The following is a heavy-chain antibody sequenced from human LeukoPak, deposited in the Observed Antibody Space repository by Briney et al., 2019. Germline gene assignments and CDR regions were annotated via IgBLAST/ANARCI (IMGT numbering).Heavy chain of an antibody. CDR3: AKDPRYYDSSGSIRVDALDT. CDR1: GFTFSSSA. J-gene: IGHJ3*02. CDR2: ISASGGST. Sequence: GGSLRLSCAASGFTFSSSAMSWVRQVPGKGLEWVSGISASGGSTYYADSVKGRFTISRDNSKNTLNLQMNSLRAEDTAVYFCAKDPRYYDSSGSIRVDALDTWGQGTLVTVSS. V-gene: IGHV3-23*01. D-gene: IGHD3-22*01.